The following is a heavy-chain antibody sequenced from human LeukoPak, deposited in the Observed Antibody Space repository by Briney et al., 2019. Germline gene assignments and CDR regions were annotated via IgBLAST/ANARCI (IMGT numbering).Heavy chain of an antibody. CDR3: AKAIGGSPPRGAFDI. V-gene: IGHV3-23*01. Sequence: GGSLRLSCAASGFTFSSYAMSWVRQAPGRGLEWVSAISGSGGSTYYADSVKGRFTISRDNSKNALYLQMNSLRAEDTAVYYCAKAIGGSPPRGAFDIWGQGTMVTVSS. D-gene: IGHD3-10*01. J-gene: IGHJ3*02. CDR1: GFTFSSYA. CDR2: ISGSGGST.